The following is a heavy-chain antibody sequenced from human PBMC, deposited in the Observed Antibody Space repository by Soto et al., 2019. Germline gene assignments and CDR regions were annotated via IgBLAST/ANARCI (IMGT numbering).Heavy chain of an antibody. V-gene: IGHV3-23*01. CDR2: ITGIDGRT. D-gene: IGHD2-15*01. J-gene: IGHJ5*02. CDR1: GFTFRSFT. Sequence: QSGGSLRLSCAASGFTFRSFTMSWVRQAPGQGLEWVSSITGIDGRTYYADSVKGRFTISRDNPKNTLYLQMNNLSAGDTAMFYCAKDRGPYCSGGICYPPSWFDPWGQGTQVTVS. CDR3: AKDRGPYCSGGICYPPSWFDP.